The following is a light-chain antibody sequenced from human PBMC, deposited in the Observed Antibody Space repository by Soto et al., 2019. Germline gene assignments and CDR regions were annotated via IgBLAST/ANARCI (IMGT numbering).Light chain of an antibody. CDR3: QQRYSWPPIT. Sequence: EIVLTQSPATLSLSPGERATLSCRASQSVSSYLAWYQQKPGQAPRLLIFDASNSATGIPARFSGSGSGTDFTLTISSLEPEDFAVYYCQQRYSWPPITFGQGTRLEIK. CDR1: QSVSSY. V-gene: IGKV3-11*01. J-gene: IGKJ5*01. CDR2: DAS.